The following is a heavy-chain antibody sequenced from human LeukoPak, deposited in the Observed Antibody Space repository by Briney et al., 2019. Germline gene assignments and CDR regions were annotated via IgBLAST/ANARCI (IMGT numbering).Heavy chain of an antibody. J-gene: IGHJ4*02. Sequence: GESLKISCKGSGYSFTSYWIGWARHMPGKGLECVGIIYPGEYDTRYRPSFQGQVPISADHSISTAYLQWSSLKASDTAMYYCARQSEGWPTVTTIDYWGQGTLVTVSS. D-gene: IGHD4-17*01. CDR3: ARQSEGWPTVTTIDY. V-gene: IGHV5-51*01. CDR1: GYSFTSYW. CDR2: IYPGEYDT.